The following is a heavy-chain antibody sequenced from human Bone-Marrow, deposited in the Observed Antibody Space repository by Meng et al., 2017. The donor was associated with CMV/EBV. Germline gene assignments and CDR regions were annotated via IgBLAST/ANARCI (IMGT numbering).Heavy chain of an antibody. CDR3: AKLSSTVTYGMDV. J-gene: IGHJ6*02. CDR2: IRYDGTYE. CDR1: GFTFSSYG. V-gene: IGHV3-30*02. Sequence: GGSLRLSCAASGFTFSSYGMHWVRQAPGKGLEWVTFIRYDGTYELYIEAVKGRFTISRDNSRNTVYLQMNNLRAEDTAVYYSAKLSSTVTYGMDVWGQGTTVTVSS. D-gene: IGHD4-11*01.